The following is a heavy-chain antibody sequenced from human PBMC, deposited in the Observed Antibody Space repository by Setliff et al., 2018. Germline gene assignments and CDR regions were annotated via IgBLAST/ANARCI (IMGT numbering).Heavy chain of an antibody. CDR3: ARDQGHGITAAGPDF. CDR2: INPNSGGT. CDR1: GYTFTSYG. V-gene: IGHV1-2*06. D-gene: IGHD6-13*01. J-gene: IGHJ4*02. Sequence: GASVKVSCKDSGYTFTSYGISWVRQAPGQGLEWMGRINPNSGGTNYAQKFQGRVTMTSDSSISTAYMELSGLRSDDTAVYFCARDQGHGITAAGPDFWGQGTLVTAPQ.